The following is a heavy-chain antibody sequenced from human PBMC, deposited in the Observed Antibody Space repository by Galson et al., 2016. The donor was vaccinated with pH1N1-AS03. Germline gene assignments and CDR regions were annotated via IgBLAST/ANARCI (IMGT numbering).Heavy chain of an antibody. Sequence: SLRLSCAVSGFTVSSKYMSWVRQAPEKGLEWVSSIYSGGSTYYSDSVKGRFTISRDDSKATLFLQMSSLRPEDTAVSYCASVTSAWPTVGAFGIWGQGTVVTVSS. CDR1: GFTVSSKY. J-gene: IGHJ3*02. V-gene: IGHV3-66*02. D-gene: IGHD4-23*01. CDR3: ASVTSAWPTVGAFGI. CDR2: IYSGGST.